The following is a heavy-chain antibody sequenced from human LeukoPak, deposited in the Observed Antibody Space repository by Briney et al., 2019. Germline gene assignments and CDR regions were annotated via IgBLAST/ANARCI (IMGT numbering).Heavy chain of an antibody. V-gene: IGHV4-59*08. J-gene: IGHJ4*02. D-gene: IGHD3-22*01. CDR3: ARQKADYYDSSGEFDY. CDR1: GGSISRDY. CDR2: IYYTGST. Sequence: SETLSLTCTVSGGSISRDYWSWIRQPPGKGLEWIGYIYYTGSTNYNPSLKSRVTISVDTSKNQFSLKLSSVTAADTAVYYCARQKADYYDSSGEFDYWGQGTLVTVSS.